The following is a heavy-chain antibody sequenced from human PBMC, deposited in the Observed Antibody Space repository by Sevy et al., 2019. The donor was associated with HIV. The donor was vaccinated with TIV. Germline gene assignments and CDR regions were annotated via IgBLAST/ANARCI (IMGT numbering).Heavy chain of an antibody. D-gene: IGHD6-13*01. CDR2: ISWDGGST. Sequence: GGSLRLSCAASGFTFDDYTMHWVRQAPGKGLEWVSLISWDGGSTYYADSVKGRFTISRDNSKNSLYLQMNSLRTEDTALYYCAKEIAAACTLSPFDYWGQGTLVTVSS. CDR3: AKEIAAACTLSPFDY. J-gene: IGHJ4*02. CDR1: GFTFDDYT. V-gene: IGHV3-43*01.